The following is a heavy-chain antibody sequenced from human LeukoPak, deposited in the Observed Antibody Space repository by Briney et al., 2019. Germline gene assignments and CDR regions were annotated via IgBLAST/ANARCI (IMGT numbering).Heavy chain of an antibody. V-gene: IGHV3-21*01. Sequence: PGGSLRLSCAASGFTFSSYSMNWVRQAPGKGLEWVSCITSSSSYIYYADSVKGRFTISRDNAKNSLYLQMNSLRAEDTAVYYCASRLYCSSTSCYGGPYYWGQGTLVTVSS. D-gene: IGHD2-2*01. J-gene: IGHJ4*02. CDR1: GFTFSSYS. CDR3: ASRLYCSSTSCYGGPYY. CDR2: ITSSSSYI.